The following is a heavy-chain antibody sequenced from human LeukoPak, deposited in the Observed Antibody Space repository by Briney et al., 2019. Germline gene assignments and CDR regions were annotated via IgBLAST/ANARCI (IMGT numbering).Heavy chain of an antibody. CDR3: AKDFRIGYSAHFDY. CDR2: IYENGGTT. CDR1: GFTFRSHA. Sequence: GGSLRLSCVGPGFTFRSHAMSWVRQAPEKGLEFVSGIYENGGTTYYADSVKGRFSISRDNSKNTLYLQMDSLRGEDTAVYYCAKDFRIGYSAHFDYWGQGALVTVSS. J-gene: IGHJ4*02. V-gene: IGHV3-23*01. D-gene: IGHD2-21*01.